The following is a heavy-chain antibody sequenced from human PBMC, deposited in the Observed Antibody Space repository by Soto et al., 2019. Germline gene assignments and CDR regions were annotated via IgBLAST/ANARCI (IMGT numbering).Heavy chain of an antibody. CDR3: ARRTGTAPRFDY. D-gene: IGHD1-7*01. J-gene: IGHJ4*02. CDR2: ISYDGSNQ. Sequence: QVHLVESGGGVVQPGRSLRLACSASGFTLSDFEMYWVRQAPGKGLDWVSFISYDGSNQYYAGSVKGRFTVSRDNSKNTLFLLMNSLRPEDTAVYFCARRTGTAPRFDYWGQGTLVTVSS. CDR1: GFTLSDFE. V-gene: IGHV3-30-3*01.